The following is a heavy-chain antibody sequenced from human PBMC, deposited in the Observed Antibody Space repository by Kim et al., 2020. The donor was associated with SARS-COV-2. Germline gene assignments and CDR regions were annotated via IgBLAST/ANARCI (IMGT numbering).Heavy chain of an antibody. Sequence: SETLSLTCTVSGGSISSGGYYWSWIRQHPGKGLEWIGYIYYSGSTYYNPSLKSRVTISVDTSKNQFSLKLSSVTAADTAVYYCARGLSGTPYYYFDYWGQGTLVTVSS. CDR3: ARGLSGTPYYYFDY. D-gene: IGHD1-7*01. J-gene: IGHJ4*02. V-gene: IGHV4-31*03. CDR2: IYYSGST. CDR1: GGSISSGGYY.